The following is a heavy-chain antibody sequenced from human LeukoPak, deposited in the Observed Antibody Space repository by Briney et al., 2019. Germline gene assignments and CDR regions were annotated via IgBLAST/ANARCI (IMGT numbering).Heavy chain of an antibody. CDR3: VRAISVTYYAWFDP. D-gene: IGHD1-26*01. J-gene: IGHJ5*02. Sequence: GGSLRLSCVASGFIFNTYWMTWVRQAPGKGLEWVATVKRDGTEQYYVDSVKGRFTISRDNAKNSVSLQMNSLRAEDTAVYYCVRAISVTYYAWFDPWGQGTLVTVSA. V-gene: IGHV3-7*04. CDR2: VKRDGTEQ. CDR1: GFIFNTYW.